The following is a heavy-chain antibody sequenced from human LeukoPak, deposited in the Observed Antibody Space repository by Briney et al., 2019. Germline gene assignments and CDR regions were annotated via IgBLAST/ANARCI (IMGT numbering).Heavy chain of an antibody. V-gene: IGHV1-8*01. CDR3: ARDQDTVVVVAALRQREMGGFDP. CDR2: MNPKSGNT. Sequence: ASVKVSCKASGYTFTNYDINWVRQATGQGPEWTGWMNPKSGNTGYAQKFQGRVTMTRSTSISTAYMELSSLRSDDTAVYYCARDQDTVVVVAALRQREMGGFDPWGQGTLVTVSS. D-gene: IGHD2-15*01. CDR1: GYTFTNYD. J-gene: IGHJ5*02.